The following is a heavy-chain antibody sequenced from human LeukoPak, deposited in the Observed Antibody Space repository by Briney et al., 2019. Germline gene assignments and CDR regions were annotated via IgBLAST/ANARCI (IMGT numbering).Heavy chain of an antibody. CDR1: GFTFSSYW. J-gene: IGHJ4*02. CDR2: IKEDGSEK. CDR3: ARDGGGYDV. V-gene: IGHV3-7*01. D-gene: IGHD5-12*01. Sequence: PGGSLRLSCAASGFTFSSYWMSWVRQAPGKGLEWVANIKEDGSEKYYVDSMKGRFTISRDNAKNSLYPQMNSLRAEDTAVYYCARDGGGYDVWGQGTLVTVSS.